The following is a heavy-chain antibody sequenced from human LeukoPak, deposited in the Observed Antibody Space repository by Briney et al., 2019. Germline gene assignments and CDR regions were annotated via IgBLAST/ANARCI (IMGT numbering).Heavy chain of an antibody. Sequence: SQTLSLTCTVSGGSISSGGYYWSWIRQHPGKGLEGIGYIYYSGSTYYNPSLKSRVTISVDTSKNQFSLKLSSVTAADTAVYYCARNPRMVRAARGFDYWGQGTLVTVSS. CDR2: IYYSGST. J-gene: IGHJ4*02. D-gene: IGHD6-6*01. CDR1: GGSISSGGYY. CDR3: ARNPRMVRAARGFDY. V-gene: IGHV4-31*03.